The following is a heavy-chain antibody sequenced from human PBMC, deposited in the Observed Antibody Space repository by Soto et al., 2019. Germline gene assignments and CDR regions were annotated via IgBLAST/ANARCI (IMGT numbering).Heavy chain of an antibody. CDR2: LYYRGAT. V-gene: IGHV4-39*01. D-gene: IGHD2-21*02. J-gene: IGHJ4*01. CDR3: FGVMAATLDY. Sequence: SETLSLTCSVSGGSIRNTNYHWGWIRQPPGKGLEWIGTLYYRGATDYNPSLKTRVTISVDTSKNLLSLNLSSVTAADTAVYYCFGVMAATLDYWGQGTLVTVSS. CDR1: GGSIRNTNYH.